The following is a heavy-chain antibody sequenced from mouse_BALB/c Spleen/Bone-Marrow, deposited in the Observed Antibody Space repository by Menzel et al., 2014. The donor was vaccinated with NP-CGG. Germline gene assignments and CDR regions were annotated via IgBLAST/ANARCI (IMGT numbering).Heavy chain of an antibody. V-gene: IGHV1-18*01. D-gene: IGHD1-1*01. Sequence: LKESGPELVKPGASMKISCKASGYSFTGYTMNWVKQSHGKNLEWIGLINPYNGGTNYDQKFKDKATLTVDRSSSTAYMELLSLTSEDSAVYYCARLLLYYYAMDYWGQGTSVTVSS. J-gene: IGHJ4*01. CDR3: ARLLLYYYAMDY. CDR1: GYSFTGYT. CDR2: INPYNGGT.